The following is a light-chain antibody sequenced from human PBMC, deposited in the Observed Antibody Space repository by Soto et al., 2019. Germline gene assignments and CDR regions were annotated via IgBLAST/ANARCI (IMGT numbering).Light chain of an antibody. CDR3: QQYNKQPLT. Sequence: EIRMTQSAATLSASVGERATLTCRASHSVSSDLAWYQQTPGQAPRLLIYSASTRESGIPVSFSGSASGTEFTLTISSLQPEDFALYYCQQYNKQPLTFAQGTKADIK. CDR1: HSVSSD. V-gene: IGKV3-15*01. CDR2: SAS. J-gene: IGKJ1*01.